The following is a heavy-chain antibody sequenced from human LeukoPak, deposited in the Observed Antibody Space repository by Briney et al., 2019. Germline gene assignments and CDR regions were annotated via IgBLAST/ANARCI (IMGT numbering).Heavy chain of an antibody. CDR1: GFTFSTYA. CDR3: AKRADCSTTNCFRFEY. J-gene: IGHJ4*02. CDR2: ISGDGGST. Sequence: GGSLRLSCAASGFTFSTYAMSWVRQAPGQGLEWVSSISGDGGSTYYAESVKGRFTISRDNSKNTLYLQMNSLRAEDTAVYYCAKRADCSTTNCFRFEYWGQGTLVTVPS. V-gene: IGHV3-23*01. D-gene: IGHD2-2*01.